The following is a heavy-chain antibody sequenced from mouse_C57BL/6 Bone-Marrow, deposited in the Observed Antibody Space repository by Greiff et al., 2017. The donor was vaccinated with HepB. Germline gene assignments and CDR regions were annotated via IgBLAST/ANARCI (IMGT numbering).Heavy chain of an antibody. CDR2: INPYNGDT. D-gene: IGHD2-13*01. J-gene: IGHJ1*03. Sequence: VQLQQSGPELVKPGDSVKISCKASGYSFTGYFMNWVMQSHGKSLEWIGRINPYNGDTFYNQKFKGKATLTVDKSSSTAHMELLSLTSEDSAFYSCARGDSWYFDVWGTGTTVTVSS. CDR1: GYSFTGYF. CDR3: ARGDSWYFDV. V-gene: IGHV1-20*01.